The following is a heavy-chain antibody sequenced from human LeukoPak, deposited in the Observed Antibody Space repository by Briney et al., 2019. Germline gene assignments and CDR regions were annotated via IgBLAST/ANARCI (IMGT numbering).Heavy chain of an antibody. J-gene: IGHJ6*02. CDR2: INSDGSST. D-gene: IGHD3-10*02. Sequence: GGSLRLSCAASGFTFSSYWMHWVRQAPGKGLVWVSRINSDGSSTSYADSVKGRFTISRDNAKNTLCLQMNSLRAEDAAVYYCARDMLSPDSYGMDVWGQGTTVTVSS. CDR3: ARDMLSPDSYGMDV. CDR1: GFTFSSYW. V-gene: IGHV3-74*01.